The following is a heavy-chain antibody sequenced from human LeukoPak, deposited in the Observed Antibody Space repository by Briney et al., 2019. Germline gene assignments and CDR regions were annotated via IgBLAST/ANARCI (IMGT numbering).Heavy chain of an antibody. CDR1: GYTFTSYD. CDR2: MNPNSGNT. J-gene: IGHJ5*02. CDR3: ARVQGWFDP. Sequence: ASVKVSCKASGYTFTSYDINWVRQATGQGLEWMGWMNPNSGNTGYAQKFQGRVTMTTDTSTSTAYMELRSLRSDDTAVYYCARVQGWFDPWGQGTLVTVSS. V-gene: IGHV1-8*01.